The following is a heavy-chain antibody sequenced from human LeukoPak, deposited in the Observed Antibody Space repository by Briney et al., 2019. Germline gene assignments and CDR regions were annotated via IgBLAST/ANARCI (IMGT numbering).Heavy chain of an antibody. CDR1: GGSISSYY. Sequence: SETLSLTCTVSGGSISSYYWSWIRQPPGKGLEWIGSIYYSGSTYYNPSLKSRVTISVDTSKNQFSLKLSSVTAADTAVYYCARGLTVTTRYYYYMDVWGKGTTVTISS. CDR2: IYYSGST. J-gene: IGHJ6*03. CDR3: ARGLTVTTRYYYYMDV. D-gene: IGHD4-17*01. V-gene: IGHV4-59*12.